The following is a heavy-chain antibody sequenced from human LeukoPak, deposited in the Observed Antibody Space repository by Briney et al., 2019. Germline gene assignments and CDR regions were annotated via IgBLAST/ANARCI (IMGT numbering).Heavy chain of an antibody. Sequence: GGSLRLSCAASGFDFSTYAINWARQAPGKGLEWVSSISTMSNYIFYGDSVKGRFTISRDNAKNSVYLQMNSLRPDDTAVYYCSRDRLGGLDLWGQGTLVTVSS. V-gene: IGHV3-21*06. CDR3: SRDRLGGLDL. CDR1: GFDFSTYA. CDR2: ISTMSNYI. D-gene: IGHD5-12*01. J-gene: IGHJ5*02.